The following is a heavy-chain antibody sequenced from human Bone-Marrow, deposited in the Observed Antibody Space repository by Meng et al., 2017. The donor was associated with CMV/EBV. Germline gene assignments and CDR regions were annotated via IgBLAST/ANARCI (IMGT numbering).Heavy chain of an antibody. D-gene: IGHD3-22*01. J-gene: IGHJ5*02. CDR3: ARETSSGYTNWFDP. CDR1: GGSISSYY. CDR2: IYYSGST. Sequence: SETLSLTCTVSGGSISSYYWSWIRQPPGKGLEWIGYIYYSGSTNYNPSLKSRVTISVDTSKNQFSLKLSSVTAAGTAVYYCARETSSGYTNWFDPWGQGTLVTVSS. V-gene: IGHV4-59*01.